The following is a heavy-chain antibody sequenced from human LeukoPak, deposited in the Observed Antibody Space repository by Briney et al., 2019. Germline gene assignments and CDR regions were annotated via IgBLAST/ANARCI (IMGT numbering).Heavy chain of an antibody. CDR1: GGSISSGGYY. CDR3: ARWTTNTLDY. V-gene: IGHV4-39*07. Sequence: SETLSLTCTVSGGSISSGGYYWSWIRQPPGKGLEWIGEINHSGSTNCNPSLKSRVTISVDTSKNQFSLKLSSVTAADTAVYYCARWTTNTLDYWGQGTLVTVSS. D-gene: IGHD1-1*01. CDR2: INHSGST. J-gene: IGHJ4*02.